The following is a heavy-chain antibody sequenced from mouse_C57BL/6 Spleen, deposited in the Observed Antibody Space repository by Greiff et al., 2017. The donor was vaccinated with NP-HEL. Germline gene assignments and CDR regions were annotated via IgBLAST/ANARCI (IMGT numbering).Heavy chain of an antibody. CDR3: ARPLRITTVVAEWYFDV. J-gene: IGHJ1*03. CDR1: GYTFTSYW. CDR2: IDPSDSET. D-gene: IGHD1-1*01. Sequence: QVQLQQPGAELVRPGSSVKLSCKASGYTFTSYWMHWVKQRPIQGLEWIGNIDPSDSETHYNQKFKDKATLTVDKSSSTAYMQLSSLTSEDSAVYYCARPLRITTVVAEWYFDVWGTGTTVTVSS. V-gene: IGHV1-52*01.